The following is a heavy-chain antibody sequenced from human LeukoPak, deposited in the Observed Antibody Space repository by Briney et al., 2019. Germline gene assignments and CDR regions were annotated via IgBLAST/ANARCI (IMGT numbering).Heavy chain of an antibody. D-gene: IGHD6-13*01. CDR3: ARDTGYSINY. CDR2: LNSDGGST. Sequence: PGGSLRLSCAASGFTFTNYWMHCVRQAPGKGLVWVSRLNSDGGSTSYADSVKGRFTISRDNAKNTLYLQMNSLRAEDTAVYYCARDTGYSINYWGQGTLVTVSS. V-gene: IGHV3-74*01. CDR1: GFTFTNYW. J-gene: IGHJ4*02.